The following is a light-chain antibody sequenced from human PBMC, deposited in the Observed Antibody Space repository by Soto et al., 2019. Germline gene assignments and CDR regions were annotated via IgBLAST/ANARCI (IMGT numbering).Light chain of an antibody. V-gene: IGKV3-20*01. Sequence: EIVLTQSPGTLSLSPGERATLSCRASQSVSSSFLAWYQHKFGQAPRLLIYGASSRSTGIPDRFSGSGSGTEFTLAISRLEPEHCAVYCCQRYGRAPYTLGTGNTLELQ. CDR3: QRYGRAPYT. CDR2: GAS. CDR1: QSVSSSF. J-gene: IGKJ2*01.